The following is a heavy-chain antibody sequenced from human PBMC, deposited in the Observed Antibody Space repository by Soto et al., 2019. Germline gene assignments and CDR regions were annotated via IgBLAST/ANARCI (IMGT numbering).Heavy chain of an antibody. CDR2: ITPIFGAS. Sequence: QVQLVQSGAEVKKPGSSIKVSCKASGGTFIGHTFTWVRQAPGQGLEWMGGITPIFGASNYAQNFQGRVKNTADESTSTVFMEMSSLGSEEPAVYYRAWLRPPTSRPTVTMVQGVINGYFDYWGQGTPVTVSS. CDR3: AWLRPPTSRPTVTMVQGVINGYFDY. CDR1: GGTFIGHT. J-gene: IGHJ4*02. D-gene: IGHD3-10*01. V-gene: IGHV1-69*01.